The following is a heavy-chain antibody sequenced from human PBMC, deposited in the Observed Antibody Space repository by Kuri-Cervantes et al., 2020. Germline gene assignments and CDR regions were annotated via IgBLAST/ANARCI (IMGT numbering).Heavy chain of an antibody. D-gene: IGHD3-3*01. J-gene: IGHJ4*02. CDR3: ARSITIFGPTVDY. CDR1: GFTFSSYG. Sequence: LSLTCAASGFTFSSYGMHWVRQAPGKGLEWVAVISYDGSNKYYADSVKGRFTISRDNSKNTLYLQMNSLRAEDTAVYYCARSITIFGPTVDYWGQGTLVTVSS. V-gene: IGHV3-30*03. CDR2: ISYDGSNK.